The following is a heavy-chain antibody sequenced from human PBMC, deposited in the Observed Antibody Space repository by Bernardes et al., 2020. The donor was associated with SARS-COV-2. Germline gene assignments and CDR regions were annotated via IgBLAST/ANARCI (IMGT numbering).Heavy chain of an antibody. CDR1: GGSFSAYY. Sequence: SEPLSLTCAVYGGSFSAYYWSWIRQPPGKGLEWIGEINHSGSTNYNPSLKSRVTISVDTSKNQFSLKLSSVTAADTAVYYCARAGYYRFDYWGLGTLVTVSA. D-gene: IGHD3-22*01. CDR3: ARAGYYRFDY. V-gene: IGHV4-34*01. CDR2: INHSGST. J-gene: IGHJ4*02.